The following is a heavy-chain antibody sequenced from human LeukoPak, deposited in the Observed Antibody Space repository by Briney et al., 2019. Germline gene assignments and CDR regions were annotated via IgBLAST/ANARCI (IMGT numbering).Heavy chain of an antibody. CDR3: ARRWNYGRNYYIDV. CDR1: GGSFSNYY. CDR2: INDSGTI. Sequence: SETLSLTCAVYGGSFSNYYWSWIRQPPGKGLEWIGEINDSGTINYNPSLMSRVTISVDKSKNQFSLKLSSVTAADTAVYYCARRWNYGRNYYIDVWGKGATVSASS. V-gene: IGHV4-34*01. J-gene: IGHJ6*03. D-gene: IGHD1-7*01.